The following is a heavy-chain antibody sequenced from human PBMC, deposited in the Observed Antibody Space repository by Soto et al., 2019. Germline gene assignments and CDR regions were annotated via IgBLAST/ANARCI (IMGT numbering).Heavy chain of an antibody. V-gene: IGHV3-23*01. CDR3: AKNLDYYGSGSTYNWFDP. Sequence: EVQLLESGGGLEQPGGSLRLSCAASGFTFSSYAMSWVRQAPGKGLEWVSAISGSGGSTYYADSVKGRFTISRDNSKNTLYLQMNSLRAEDTAVYYCAKNLDYYGSGSTYNWFDPWGQGTLVTVSS. J-gene: IGHJ5*02. CDR2: ISGSGGST. D-gene: IGHD3-10*01. CDR1: GFTFSSYA.